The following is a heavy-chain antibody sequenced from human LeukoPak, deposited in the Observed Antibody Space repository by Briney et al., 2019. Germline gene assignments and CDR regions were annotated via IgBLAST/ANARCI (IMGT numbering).Heavy chain of an antibody. D-gene: IGHD6-13*01. J-gene: IGHJ4*02. CDR2: IYYSGST. CDR1: GGSISSSSYY. Sequence: SETLSLTCTVSGGSISSSSYYWGWIRQPPGKGLEWIGSIYYSGSTYYNPSLKSRVTISVDTSKNQFSLKLSSVTAADTAVYYCASRTLVAAAEGYWGQGTLVTVSS. V-gene: IGHV4-39*01. CDR3: ASRTLVAAAEGY.